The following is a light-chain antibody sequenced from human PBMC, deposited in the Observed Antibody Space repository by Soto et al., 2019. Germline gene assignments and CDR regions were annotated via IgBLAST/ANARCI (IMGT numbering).Light chain of an antibody. J-gene: IGKJ1*01. V-gene: IGKV3-20*01. CDR3: QQYATSPPRT. CDR2: GAS. Sequence: EIVMTQSPATLSVSPGERATLSCRASETVISNLAWYQQKPGQAPRLLIYGASSRATGIPDRFSGSGSGTDFTLTISRLETEDFGVYYCQQYATSPPRTFGQGTKVDIK. CDR1: ETVISN.